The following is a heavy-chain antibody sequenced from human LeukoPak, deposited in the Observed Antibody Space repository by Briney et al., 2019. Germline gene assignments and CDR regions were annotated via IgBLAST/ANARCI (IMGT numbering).Heavy chain of an antibody. CDR3: TRLVGAND. J-gene: IGHJ4*02. Sequence: GGSLRLSCAASGFTFSDHAMDWVRQAPGKGLEWVGRIRNKANSYTTEYAASVQGRFTVSRDDSKNSLYPQMNSMKTEDTAVYYCTRLVGANDWGQGTLVTVSS. CDR2: IRNKANSYTT. V-gene: IGHV3-72*01. D-gene: IGHD1-26*01. CDR1: GFTFSDHA.